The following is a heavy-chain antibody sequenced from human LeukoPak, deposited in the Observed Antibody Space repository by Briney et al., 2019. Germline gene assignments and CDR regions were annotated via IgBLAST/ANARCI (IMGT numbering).Heavy chain of an antibody. CDR1: GDSVSSNSAA. CDR2: TYYRSKWYS. Sequence: SQTLSLTCVISGDSVSSNSAAWNWIRQSPSRGLEWLGRTYYRSKWYSHYAVSMKSRITVDPDTSKNQFSLQLNSVTPEDTAVYYCARTRDLGPDYWGQGTLVTVSS. J-gene: IGHJ4*02. V-gene: IGHV6-1*01. D-gene: IGHD1-26*01. CDR3: ARTRDLGPDY.